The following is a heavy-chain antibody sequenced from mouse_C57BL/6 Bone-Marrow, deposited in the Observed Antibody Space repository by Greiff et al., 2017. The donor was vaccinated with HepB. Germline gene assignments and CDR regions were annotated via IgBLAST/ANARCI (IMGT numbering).Heavy chain of an antibody. CDR2: IYPSDSET. V-gene: IGHV1-61*01. D-gene: IGHD2-10*02. J-gene: IGHJ2*01. CDR1: GYTFTSYW. Sequence: LVESGAELVRPGSSVKLSCKASGYTFTSYWMDWVKQRPGQGLEWIGNIYPSDSETHYNQKFKDKATLTVDKSSSTAYMQLSSLTSEDSAVYYCARSEYCNPLYFDYWGQGTTLTVSS. CDR3: ARSEYCNPLYFDY.